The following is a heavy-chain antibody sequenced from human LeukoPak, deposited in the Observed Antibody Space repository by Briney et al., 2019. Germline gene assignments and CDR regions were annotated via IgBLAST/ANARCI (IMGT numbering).Heavy chain of an antibody. CDR3: TTRGGSFSIFDY. CDR2: IKSKTDGGTT. CDR1: GFTFSSYA. Sequence: PGRSLRLSCAASGFTFSSYAMHWVRQAPGKGLEWVGRIKSKTDGGTTDYAAPVKGRFTISRDDSKNTLYLQMNSLKTEDTAVYYCTTRGGSFSIFDYWGQGTLVTVSS. V-gene: IGHV3-15*01. D-gene: IGHD1-26*01. J-gene: IGHJ4*02.